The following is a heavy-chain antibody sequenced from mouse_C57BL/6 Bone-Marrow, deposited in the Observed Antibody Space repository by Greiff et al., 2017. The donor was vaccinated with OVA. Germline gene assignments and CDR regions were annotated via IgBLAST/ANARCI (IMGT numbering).Heavy chain of an antibody. V-gene: IGHV5-17*01. Sequence: DVMLVESGGGLVKPGGSLKLSCAASGFTFSDYGMHWVRQAPEKGLEWVAYISSGSSTIYYADTVKGRFTISRDNAKNTLFLQMTSLRSEDPALYYCARNYYGSSPYFDYWGQGTTLTVSS. CDR3: ARNYYGSSPYFDY. CDR2: ISSGSSTI. J-gene: IGHJ2*01. D-gene: IGHD1-1*01. CDR1: GFTFSDYG.